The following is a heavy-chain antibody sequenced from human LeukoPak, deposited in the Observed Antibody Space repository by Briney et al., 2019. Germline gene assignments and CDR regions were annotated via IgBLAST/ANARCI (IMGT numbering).Heavy chain of an antibody. CDR3: AKDRVTTLPLYYYYGMDV. CDR2: INWNGGST. CDR1: GFSFDYYG. D-gene: IGHD4-11*01. J-gene: IGHJ6*02. V-gene: IGHV3-20*04. Sequence: PGGSLRLSCTASGFSFDYYGMSWVRQAPGKGLEWVPGINWNGGSTGYADSVKGRFTISRDNSKNTLYLQMNSLRAEDTAVYYCAKDRVTTLPLYYYYGMDVWGQGTTVTVSS.